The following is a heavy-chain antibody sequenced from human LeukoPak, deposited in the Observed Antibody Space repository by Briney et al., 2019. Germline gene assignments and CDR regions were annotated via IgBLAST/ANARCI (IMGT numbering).Heavy chain of an antibody. CDR3: ARDSSGSYSSFDY. J-gene: IGHJ4*02. CDR2: ISSSSSYI. Sequence: GGSLRPSCAPSGFTFSSYSMNWVRQPPGKGLGWVSSISSSSSYIYYADSVKGRFTISRDNAKNSLYLQMNSLRAEDTAVYYCARDSSGSYSSFDYWGQGTLVTVSS. D-gene: IGHD1-26*01. CDR1: GFTFSSYS. V-gene: IGHV3-21*01.